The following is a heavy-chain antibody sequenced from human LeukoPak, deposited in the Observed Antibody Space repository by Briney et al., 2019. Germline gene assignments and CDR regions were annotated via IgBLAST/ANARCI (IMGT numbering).Heavy chain of an antibody. J-gene: IGHJ3*02. CDR3: ARDRRTGDDAFDI. V-gene: IGHV1-2*02. Sequence: ASVKVSCKASGYTFTGYYMRWVRQAPGQGLEWMGWINPNSGGTNYAQKFQGRVTMTRDTSISTAYMELSRLRSDDTAVYYCARDRRTGDDAFDIWGQGTMVTVSS. CDR2: INPNSGGT. D-gene: IGHD7-27*01. CDR1: GYTFTGYY.